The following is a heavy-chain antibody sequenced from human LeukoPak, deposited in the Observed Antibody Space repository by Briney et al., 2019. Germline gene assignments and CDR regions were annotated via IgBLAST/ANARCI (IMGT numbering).Heavy chain of an antibody. CDR2: IWNDGSNE. J-gene: IGHJ5*01. CDR1: GFIFSSYA. CDR3: ARDGSGLAVRGWFDF. V-gene: IGHV3-33*08. Sequence: PGRSLRLSYAASGFIFSSYAVHWVRQAPGKGLEWVAVIWNDGSNEYYADSVKGRLAISRDNDKNTVNLQMNSLRAEDTAVYYCARDGSGLAVRGWFDFWGQGTLVTVSS. D-gene: IGHD3-10*01.